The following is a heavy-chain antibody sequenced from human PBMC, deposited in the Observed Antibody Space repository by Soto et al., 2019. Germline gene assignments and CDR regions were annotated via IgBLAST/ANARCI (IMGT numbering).Heavy chain of an antibody. CDR2: MSNSGDLT. J-gene: IGHJ3*02. CDR1: GFSFRTYA. Sequence: EVQLLESGGGLIQPGGSLRLSCAASGFSFRTYAMGWVRQAPGKGLEWVSVMSNSGDLTYYADSVKGRFTISRDNSENTLYLQMSSLRAEDTAVYYCARDREMRVTMIVVGIDAFDIWGQGTMVTVSS. V-gene: IGHV3-23*01. CDR3: ARDREMRVTMIVVGIDAFDI. D-gene: IGHD3-22*01.